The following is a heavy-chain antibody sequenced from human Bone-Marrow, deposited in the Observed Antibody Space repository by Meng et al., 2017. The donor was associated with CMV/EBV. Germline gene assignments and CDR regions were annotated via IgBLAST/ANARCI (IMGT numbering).Heavy chain of an antibody. V-gene: IGHV3-30*18. Sequence: QVQLVESGGGVVQPGRSLRLSCAASGFTFSSYGMHWVRQAPGKGLEWVAVISYDGSNKYYADSVKGRFTISRDNSKNTLYLQMNSLRAEDTAVYYCAKDNHLYYYYGMDVWGQGTTVTVSS. CDR1: GFTFSSYG. CDR3: AKDNHLYYYYGMDV. CDR2: ISYDGSNK. J-gene: IGHJ6*02.